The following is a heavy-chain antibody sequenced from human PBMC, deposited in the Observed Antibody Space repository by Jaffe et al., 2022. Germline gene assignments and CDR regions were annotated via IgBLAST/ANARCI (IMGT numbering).Heavy chain of an antibody. D-gene: IGHD3-3*01. CDR3: ARRVYLYDFWSGYYYYYMDV. CDR2: MNPNSGNT. J-gene: IGHJ6*03. V-gene: IGHV1-8*01. CDR1: GYTFTSYD. Sequence: QVQLVQSGAEVKKPGASVKVSCKASGYTFTSYDINWVRQATGQGLEWMGWMNPNSGNTGYAQKFQGRVTMTRNTSISTAYMELSSLRSEDTAVYYCARRVYLYDFWSGYYYYYMDVWGKGTTVTVSS.